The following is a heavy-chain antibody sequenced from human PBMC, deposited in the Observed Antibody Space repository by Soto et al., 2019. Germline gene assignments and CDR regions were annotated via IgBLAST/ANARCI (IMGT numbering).Heavy chain of an antibody. J-gene: IGHJ4*02. CDR3: ARDSYGDYILSY. V-gene: IGHV1-18*01. CDR2: ISAYNGNT. CDR1: GYTFTSYG. D-gene: IGHD4-17*01. Sequence: ASVKVSCTASGYTFTSYGISWVRQAPGQGLEWMGWISAYNGNTNYAQKLQGRVTMTTDTSTSTAYMELRSLRSDDTAVYYCARDSYGDYILSYWGQGTLVTVSS.